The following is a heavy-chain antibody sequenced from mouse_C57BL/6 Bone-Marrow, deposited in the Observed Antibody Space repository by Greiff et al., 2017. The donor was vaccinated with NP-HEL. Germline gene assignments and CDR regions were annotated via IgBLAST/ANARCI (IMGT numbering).Heavy chain of an antibody. Sequence: QVQLQQPGAEPVKPGASVKMSCKASGYTFTSYWITWVKQRPGQGLEWIGDIYPGSGSTNYNEKFKSKATLTVDTSSSTAYMQLSSLTSEDSAVYYCARPFVHYYGTVYFDYWGQGTTLTVSS. CDR3: ARPFVHYYGTVYFDY. D-gene: IGHD1-2*01. J-gene: IGHJ2*01. V-gene: IGHV1-55*01. CDR1: GYTFTSYW. CDR2: IYPGSGST.